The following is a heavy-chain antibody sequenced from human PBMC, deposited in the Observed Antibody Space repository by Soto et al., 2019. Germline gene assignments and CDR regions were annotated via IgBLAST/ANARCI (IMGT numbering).Heavy chain of an antibody. CDR1: GYTFTTYY. CDR3: ARDRRDSAVIGTTESMDV. V-gene: IGHV1-2*04. D-gene: IGHD1-1*01. J-gene: IGHJ6*02. Sequence: ASVKVSCKASGYTFTTYYIHWVRQAPGRGLEWMGWINPSSGGTNYAQRFQGWVTMTRDTSISTAYMELNGLKSDDTAVYYCARDRRDSAVIGTTESMDVWGQGTTVTVSS. CDR2: INPSSGGT.